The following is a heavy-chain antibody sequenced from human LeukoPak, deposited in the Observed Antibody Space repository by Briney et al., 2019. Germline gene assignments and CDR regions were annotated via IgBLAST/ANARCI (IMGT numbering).Heavy chain of an antibody. Sequence: PGGSLRLSCAASGFTFSSYEMNWVRQAPGKGLEWVSYISSSGSTIYYADSVKGRFTISRDNSKNTLYLQMNRLRAEDTAVYYCASGRYFDWGDWGQGTLVTVSS. CDR3: ASGRYFDWGD. J-gene: IGHJ4*02. V-gene: IGHV3-48*03. CDR1: GFTFSSYE. D-gene: IGHD3-9*01. CDR2: ISSSGSTI.